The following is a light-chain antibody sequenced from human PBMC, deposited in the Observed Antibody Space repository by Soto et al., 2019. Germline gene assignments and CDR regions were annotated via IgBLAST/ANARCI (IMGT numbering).Light chain of an antibody. J-gene: IGLJ2*01. V-gene: IGLV3-21*04. CDR2: YDS. CDR3: QVWDSPSDHVV. Sequence: SYELTQPPSVSVAPGKTARITCGGNNIGRKSVHWYQQKPGQAPVLVIYYDSDRPSGIPERFSGSNSGNTATLTISGVEAGDEADYYCQVWDSPSDHVVFGGGTKLTVL. CDR1: NIGRKS.